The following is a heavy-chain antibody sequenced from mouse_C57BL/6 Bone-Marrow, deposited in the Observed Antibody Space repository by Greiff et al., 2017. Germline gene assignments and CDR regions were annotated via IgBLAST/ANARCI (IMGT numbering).Heavy chain of an antibody. CDR1: GFTFSDSY. D-gene: IGHD1-1*01. Sequence: EVQVVESGGGLVQPGGSLKLSCAASGFTFSDSYMYWGRQTPEKRLEWVAYISNGGGSTYYPDTVKGRFTISRDNAKNTLYLQMSRLKSEDTAMYYCARRDGGFAYWGQGTLVTVSA. V-gene: IGHV5-12*01. CDR2: ISNGGGST. CDR3: ARRDGGFAY. J-gene: IGHJ3*01.